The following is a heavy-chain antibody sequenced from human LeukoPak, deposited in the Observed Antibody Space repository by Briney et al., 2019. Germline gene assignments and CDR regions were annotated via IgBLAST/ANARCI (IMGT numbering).Heavy chain of an antibody. CDR3: ALEMATMRFDY. D-gene: IGHD5-24*01. Sequence: GGSLRLSCAASGFSICTYAMSWVRQAPGKGLEWVSAISGSGGSTYYADSVKGRFTISRDNSKNTLYLQMNSLRAEDTAVYYCALEMATMRFDYWGQGTLVTVSS. CDR2: ISGSGGST. J-gene: IGHJ4*02. CDR1: GFSICTYA. V-gene: IGHV3-23*01.